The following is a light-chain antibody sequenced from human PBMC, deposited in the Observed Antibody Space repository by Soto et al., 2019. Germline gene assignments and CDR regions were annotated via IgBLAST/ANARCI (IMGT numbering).Light chain of an antibody. CDR2: SNN. CDR3: AAWDDSLKEEV. V-gene: IGLV1-44*01. CDR1: RSNIGRNT. J-gene: IGLJ2*01. Sequence: QSVLTQPPSASGTPGQRLTISCSGSRSNIGRNTVNWYQQLTGTAPQLLIHSNNQRPSGVPDRFSGSKSGTSASLAISGLQFEDEADYYCAAWDDSLKEEVFGGGTKLTVL.